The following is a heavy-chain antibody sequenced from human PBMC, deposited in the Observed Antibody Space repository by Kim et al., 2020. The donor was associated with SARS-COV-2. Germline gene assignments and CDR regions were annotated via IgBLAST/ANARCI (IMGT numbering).Heavy chain of an antibody. CDR3: ASPGIAVAGTDYFDF. CDR1: GFTFSSCG. J-gene: IGHJ4*02. V-gene: IGHV3-48*04. D-gene: IGHD6-19*01. Sequence: GGSLRLSCTASGFTFSSCGMNWVRQAPGKGLEWVSYINSGSSSIKYADSVKGRFSISRDNAKKSLYLQMNSLRAEDTAVYYCASPGIAVAGTDYFDFWGQGSLVTVSS. CDR2: INSGSSSI.